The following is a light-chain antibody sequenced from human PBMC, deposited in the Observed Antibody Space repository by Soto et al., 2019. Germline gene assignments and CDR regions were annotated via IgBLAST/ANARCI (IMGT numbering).Light chain of an antibody. J-gene: IGKJ4*02. V-gene: IGKV3-15*01. CDR3: QQYDMTSG. CDR2: AAS. Sequence: EIVMTQSPATLSVSPGERATLSCRASQSVSTNLAWYQQKPGQAPKVLIYAASTRATGVPARFSGSGSGTEFTLTISSVRCEDIAVYYCQQYDMTSGFGGGKNVEIK. CDR1: QSVSTN.